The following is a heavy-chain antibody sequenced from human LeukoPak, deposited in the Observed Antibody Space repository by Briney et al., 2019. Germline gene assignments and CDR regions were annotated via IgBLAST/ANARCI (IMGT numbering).Heavy chain of an antibody. CDR2: ISYDGSNK. D-gene: IGHD6-6*01. Sequence: GGSLRLSCAASGFTFSSYGMHWVRQAPGKGLEWVAVISYDGSNKYYADSVKGRSTISRDNSKNTLYLQMNSLRAEDTAVYYCAKGSSSAGGVDYWGQGTLVTVSS. CDR3: AKGSSSAGGVDY. CDR1: GFTFSSYG. J-gene: IGHJ4*02. V-gene: IGHV3-30*18.